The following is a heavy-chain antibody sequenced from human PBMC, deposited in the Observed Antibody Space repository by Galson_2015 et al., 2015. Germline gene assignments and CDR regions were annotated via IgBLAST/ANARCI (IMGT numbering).Heavy chain of an antibody. CDR3: ARGFGELPD. D-gene: IGHD3-10*01. CDR1: GGSISSGDYY. Sequence: LALTCTVSGGSISSGDYYWSWIRQPPGKGLECIGYIYYSGDTYYNPSLKSRVTISTDTSKNQFSLRLSAVTAADTAVYYCARGFGELPDWGQGTLVTVSS. CDR2: IYYSGDT. V-gene: IGHV4-30-4*01. J-gene: IGHJ4*02.